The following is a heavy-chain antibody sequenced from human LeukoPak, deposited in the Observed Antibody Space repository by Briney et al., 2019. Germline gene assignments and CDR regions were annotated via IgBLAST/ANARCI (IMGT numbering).Heavy chain of an antibody. CDR1: GFTFSSYA. CDR2: ISASGGST. Sequence: PGGSLRLSCAASGFTFSSYAMSWVRQAPGKGLEWVSAISASGGSTYYADSVEGRFTISRDNAKNSLSLQMNSLKPEDTALYYCAKGPGLGAGKRYLDLWGRGTLVIVSS. D-gene: IGHD6-13*01. J-gene: IGHJ2*01. CDR3: AKGPGLGAGKRYLDL. V-gene: IGHV3-23*01.